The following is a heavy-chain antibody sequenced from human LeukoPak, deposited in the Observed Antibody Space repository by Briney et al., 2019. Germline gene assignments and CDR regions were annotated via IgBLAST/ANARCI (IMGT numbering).Heavy chain of an antibody. D-gene: IGHD3-10*01. CDR3: AREEEDYYDSGTYYFDF. J-gene: IGHJ4*02. CDR2: ISGSGGST. CDR1: GFTFSSYA. V-gene: IGHV3-23*01. Sequence: GGSLRLSCAASGFTFSSYAMSWVRQAPGKGLEWVSAISGSGGSTYYADSVKGRFTISRDNSKNTLYLQMNSLRAEDTAVYYCAREEEDYYDSGTYYFDFWGQGTLVTVSS.